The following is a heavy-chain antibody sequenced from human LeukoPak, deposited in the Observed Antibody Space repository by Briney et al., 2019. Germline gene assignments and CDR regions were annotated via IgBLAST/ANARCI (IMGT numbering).Heavy chain of an antibody. CDR2: INHIGST. D-gene: IGHD3-3*01. V-gene: IGHV4-34*01. Sequence: SETLSLTCAVYGGSFSGYYLSWIRQPPGKGREGVGEINHIGSTNYNPSLKSRVTISVDTSKNQFSLKQTSLSASRPPGYFFATSEFATKDFRFLEWLSDPILDYWGQGTLVTVSS. CDR3: ATSEFATKDFRFLEWLSDPILDY. CDR1: GGSFSGYY. J-gene: IGHJ4*02.